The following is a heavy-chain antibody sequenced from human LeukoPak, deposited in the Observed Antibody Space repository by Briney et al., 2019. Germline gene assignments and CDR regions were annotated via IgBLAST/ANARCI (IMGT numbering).Heavy chain of an antibody. D-gene: IGHD3-10*01. V-gene: IGHV1-18*01. Sequence: ASVKVSCKASGYTFSDYGISWVRQAPGQGLEWMGWINTYNGNTNYAQNLQGRLTMTKDTSTNTSYMELRSLRYDDTAVYYCAKDRPGAGDAFDTWGQGTLVTVSS. CDR1: GYTFSDYG. CDR3: AKDRPGAGDAFDT. CDR2: INTYNGNT. J-gene: IGHJ3*02.